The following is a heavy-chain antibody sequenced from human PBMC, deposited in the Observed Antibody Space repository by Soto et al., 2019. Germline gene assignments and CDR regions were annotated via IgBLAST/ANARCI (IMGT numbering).Heavy chain of an antibody. CDR1: GFTFRTYA. V-gene: IGHV3-30-3*01. CDR3: ARDPLGIPVTGNSWFDP. D-gene: IGHD6-19*01. CDR2: MSYNGDNK. J-gene: IGHJ5*02. Sequence: PWGSLRLSCAASGFTFRTYAMHWVRQAPGKGLEWVAVMSYNGDNKDFADSVKGRFTISRDNSKNTLYLEMNNLRVEDTALYYCARDPLGIPVTGNSWFDPWGQGILVTVSS.